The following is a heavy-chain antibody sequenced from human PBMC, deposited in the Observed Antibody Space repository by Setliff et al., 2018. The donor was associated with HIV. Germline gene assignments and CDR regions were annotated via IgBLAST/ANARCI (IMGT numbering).Heavy chain of an antibody. Sequence: PSETLSLTCTVSGGSISSGGYYWTWIRQHPGKGLEWIGYIYYSGSTSYNSSLKSRVTISIDTSKNQFSLKLSSVTAADTAVYYCAREIYGGNSRPFDYWGQGTLVTVPS. J-gene: IGHJ4*02. CDR3: AREIYGGNSRPFDY. D-gene: IGHD4-17*01. CDR1: GGSISSGGYY. V-gene: IGHV4-31*03. CDR2: IYYSGST.